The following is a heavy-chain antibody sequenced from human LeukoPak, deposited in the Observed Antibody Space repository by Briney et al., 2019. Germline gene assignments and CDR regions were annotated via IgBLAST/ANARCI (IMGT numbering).Heavy chain of an antibody. D-gene: IGHD5-12*01. J-gene: IGHJ4*02. CDR3: ARISFQTRGYSGYDVYYFDS. CDR2: IQSSGST. Sequence: PSETLSLTCTVSGGSMSSYYWSWIRQPPGKGLEWIGYIQSSGSTDYNPSLKSRVTISVDRSKNQFFLNLNSVTAADTALYYCARISFQTRGYSGYDVYYFDSWGQGTLVTVSS. CDR1: GGSMSSYY. V-gene: IGHV4-59*01.